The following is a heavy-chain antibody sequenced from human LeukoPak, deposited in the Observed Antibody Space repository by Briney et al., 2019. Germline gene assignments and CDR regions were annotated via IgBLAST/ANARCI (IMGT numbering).Heavy chain of an antibody. CDR2: IYYSGST. Sequence: SETLSLTCTVSGRSVSSGSYYWSWIRQPPGKGLEWIGYIYYSGSTNYNPSLNSRVTISVDTSKNQFSLKLSSVTAADAAVYYCARAAERDYGDPDAFDIWGQGTMVTVSS. CDR3: ARAAERDYGDPDAFDI. D-gene: IGHD4-17*01. CDR1: GRSVSSGSYY. J-gene: IGHJ3*02. V-gene: IGHV4-61*01.